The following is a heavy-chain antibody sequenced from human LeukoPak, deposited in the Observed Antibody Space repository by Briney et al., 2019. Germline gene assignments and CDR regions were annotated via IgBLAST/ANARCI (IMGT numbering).Heavy chain of an antibody. CDR3: ATDISGSWSVYGMDV. CDR2: FDPEDGET. J-gene: IGHJ6*02. D-gene: IGHD6-13*01. CDR1: GYTLTELS. V-gene: IGHV1-24*01. Sequence: ASVKVSCKVSGYTLTELSMHWVRQAPGKGLEWMGGFDPEDGETIYAQKFQGRVTMTEDTSTDTAYMELSGLRSEDTAVYYCATDISGSWSVYGMDVWGQGTTVTVSS.